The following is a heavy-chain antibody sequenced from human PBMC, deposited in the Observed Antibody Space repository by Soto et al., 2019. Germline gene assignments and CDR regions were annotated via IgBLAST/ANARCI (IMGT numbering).Heavy chain of an antibody. V-gene: IGHV3-23*01. CDR1: GFTFSTYA. D-gene: IGHD2-2*01. Sequence: GGSLRLSCAASGFTFSTYAMGWARQAPGKGLEWVSGIVGSGGSTYYADSVKGRFTISRDNSKNTLYLQMHSLRVEDTALYYCARYIPGVRYYGMDVWGQGTTVTVSS. CDR2: IVGSGGST. J-gene: IGHJ6*02. CDR3: ARYIPGVRYYGMDV.